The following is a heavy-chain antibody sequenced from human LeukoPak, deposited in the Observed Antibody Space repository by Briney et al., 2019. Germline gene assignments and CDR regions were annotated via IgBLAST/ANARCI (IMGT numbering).Heavy chain of an antibody. CDR3: ARQWLVSPLFDY. D-gene: IGHD6-19*01. Sequence: PSETLSLTCAVSGGSFSGYYWSWIRQPPGKGLEWIGEINHSGSTNYNPALRSRVTVSVHTSKNQLSLKLSSVTAADTAVYYCARQWLVSPLFDYWGKGTLVTVSS. V-gene: IGHV4-34*01. CDR1: GGSFSGYY. CDR2: INHSGST. J-gene: IGHJ4*02.